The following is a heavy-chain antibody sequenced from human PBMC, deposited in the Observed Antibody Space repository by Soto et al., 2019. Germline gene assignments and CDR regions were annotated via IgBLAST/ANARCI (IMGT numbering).Heavy chain of an antibody. CDR3: ARDKYDDGSGSYRGQYYYYYMDV. V-gene: IGHV1-69*04. D-gene: IGHD3-10*01. CDR2: IIPILGIA. CDR1: GGTFSSYT. J-gene: IGHJ6*03. Sequence: ASVKVSCKASGGTFSSYTISWVRQAPGQGLEWMGRIIPILGIANYAQKFQGRVTITADKSTSTAYMELSSLRSEDTAVYYCARDKYDDGSGSYRGQYYYYYMDVWGKGTTVTVSS.